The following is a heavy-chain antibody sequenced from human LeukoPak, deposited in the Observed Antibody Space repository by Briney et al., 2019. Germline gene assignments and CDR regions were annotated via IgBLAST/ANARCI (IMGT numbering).Heavy chain of an antibody. CDR3: ARDFRGMTGY. CDR1: GFTFSSYS. D-gene: IGHD3-10*01. V-gene: IGHV3-48*01. Sequence: GGSLGLSCAASGFTFSSYSMNWVRQAPGKGLEWVSYISSSSSTIYYADSVKGRFTISRDNAKNSLYLQMSSLRAEDTAVYYCARDFRGMTGYWGQGTLVTVSS. CDR2: ISSSSSTI. J-gene: IGHJ4*02.